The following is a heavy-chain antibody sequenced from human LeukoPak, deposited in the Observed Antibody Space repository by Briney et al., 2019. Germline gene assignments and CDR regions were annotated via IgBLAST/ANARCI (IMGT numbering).Heavy chain of an antibody. D-gene: IGHD3-16*02. CDR2: INPSGGST. Sequence: ASVKVSCKASGYTFTSYYMHWVRQAPGQGVEWMGIINPSGGSTSYAQKFQGRVTMIRDMSTSTVYMELSSLRSEDTAVYYCARDSRGLSSYYYMDVWGKGTTVTVSS. CDR1: GYTFTSYY. J-gene: IGHJ6*03. V-gene: IGHV1-46*01. CDR3: ARDSRGLSSYYYMDV.